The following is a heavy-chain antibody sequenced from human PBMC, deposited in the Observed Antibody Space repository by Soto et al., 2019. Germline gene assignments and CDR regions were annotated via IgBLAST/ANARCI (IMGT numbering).Heavy chain of an antibody. J-gene: IGHJ6*03. CDR3: ARVRIQDCSGGSCLGSYYMDV. V-gene: IGHV3-48*01. CDR2: ISSSSSTI. CDR1: GFTFSSYS. D-gene: IGHD2-15*01. Sequence: GGSLRLSCAASGFTFSSYSMNWVRQAPGKGLEWVSYISSSSSTIYYADSVKGRFTISSDNAKNSLYLQMNSLRAEDTAVYYCARVRIQDCSGGSCLGSYYMDVWGKGTTVTVSS.